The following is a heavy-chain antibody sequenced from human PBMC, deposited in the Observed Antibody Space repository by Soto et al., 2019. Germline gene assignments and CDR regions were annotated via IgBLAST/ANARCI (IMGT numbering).Heavy chain of an antibody. CDR1: GGSISSGGYY. D-gene: IGHD3-16*01. V-gene: IGHV4-31*03. CDR3: ARGEWLGERRFDP. Sequence: QVQLQESGPGLVKPSQTLSLTCTVSGGSISSGGYYWSWIRQHPGKGLEWIGYIYYSGSTYYNPSLKSRVTISVDTSKTRFSLKLSSVTAADTAVYSCARGEWLGERRFDPWGQGTLVTVSS. CDR2: IYYSGST. J-gene: IGHJ5*02.